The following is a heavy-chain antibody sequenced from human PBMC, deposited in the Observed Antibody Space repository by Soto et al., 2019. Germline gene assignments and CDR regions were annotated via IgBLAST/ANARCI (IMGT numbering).Heavy chain of an antibody. J-gene: IGHJ4*02. CDR2: AAYSGGT. V-gene: IGHV4-39*01. Sequence: SETLSLTCAVSGCSMANNNYFWGWVRQPPGKGLEWIGSAAYSGGTYKNPSLKSRVTVSVDTSKNQFSLRLTSVTAADTAVYYCAKVVVGATSHSDFDSWGQGTLVPVSS. CDR3: AKVVVGATSHSDFDS. CDR1: GCSMANNNYF. D-gene: IGHD2-15*01.